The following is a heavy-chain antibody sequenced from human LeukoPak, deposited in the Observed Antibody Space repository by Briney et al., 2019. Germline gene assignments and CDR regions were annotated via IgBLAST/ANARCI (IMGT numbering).Heavy chain of an antibody. CDR3: ARPRWDLNNWFGP. D-gene: IGHD1-26*01. J-gene: IGHJ5*02. CDR2: IYYSGGT. V-gene: IGHV4-39*01. CDR1: GGSISSSSYY. Sequence: SETLSLTCTVSGGSISSSSYYWGWVRQPPGKGLEWIGSIYYSGGTYYNPSLKTRVTISVDTSKNQFSLKLSSVTAADTAVYYCARPRWDLNNWFGPWGQGTLVTVSS.